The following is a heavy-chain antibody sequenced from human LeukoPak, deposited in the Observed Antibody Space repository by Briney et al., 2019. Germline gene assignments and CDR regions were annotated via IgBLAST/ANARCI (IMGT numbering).Heavy chain of an antibody. V-gene: IGHV3-30*18. CDR2: IYNDGTKE. CDR3: AKNSRWGSQSAFDI. D-gene: IGHD3-16*01. Sequence: TGGSLRLSCAASGFIFDDYIMHWVRQAPGKGLEWLSLIYNDGTKEHYADSVKGRFTISRDNSKNTLYLQMNSLRAEDTAVYYCAKNSRWGSQSAFDIWGQGTMVTVSS. J-gene: IGHJ3*02. CDR1: GFIFDDYI.